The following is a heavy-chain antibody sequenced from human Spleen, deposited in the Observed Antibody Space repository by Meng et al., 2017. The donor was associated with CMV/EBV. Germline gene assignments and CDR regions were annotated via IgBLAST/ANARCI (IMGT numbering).Heavy chain of an antibody. V-gene: IGHV4-31*11. CDR3: AGGYDFSGDY. D-gene: IGHD3-3*01. CDR2: IYYSGST. Sequence: SETLSLTCAVYRGPFTGYYWSWIRQHPGKGLEWIGYIYYSGSTYYNPSLKSRVTISVDTSKNQFSLKLSSVTAADTAVYYCAGGYDFSGDYWGQGTLVTVSS. J-gene: IGHJ4*02. CDR1: RGPFTGYY.